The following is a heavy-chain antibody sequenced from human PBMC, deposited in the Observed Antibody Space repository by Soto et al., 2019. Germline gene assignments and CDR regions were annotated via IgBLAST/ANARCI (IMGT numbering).Heavy chain of an antibody. V-gene: IGHV3-74*01. CDR1: GFTFSSHW. Sequence: EVQLVESGGDLVQPGGSLRLSCTASGFTFSSHWMHWVRQAPGKGLVLVSRIESDGSSTNYAESVKGRFTVSRDNAKNTLYLQMNSLRAEDSGVYYCARDREDPIGDYHPLFDSWGQGALVTVSS. CDR3: ARDREDPIGDYHPLFDS. D-gene: IGHD2-21*01. CDR2: IESDGSST. J-gene: IGHJ4*02.